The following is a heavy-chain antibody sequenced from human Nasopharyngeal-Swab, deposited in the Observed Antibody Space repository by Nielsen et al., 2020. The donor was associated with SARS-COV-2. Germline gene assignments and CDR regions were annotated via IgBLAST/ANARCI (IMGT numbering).Heavy chain of an antibody. D-gene: IGHD5-18*01. CDR2: ISYDGSNK. CDR3: ARARRGYTYGYMDDY. CDR1: GFTFSSYG. Sequence: GESLKISCAASGFTFSSYGMHWVRQAPGKGLEWVAVISYDGSNKYYADSVKGRFTISRDNSKNTLYLQMNSLRAEDTAVYYCARARRGYTYGYMDDYWGQGTLVTVSS. J-gene: IGHJ4*02. V-gene: IGHV3-30*03.